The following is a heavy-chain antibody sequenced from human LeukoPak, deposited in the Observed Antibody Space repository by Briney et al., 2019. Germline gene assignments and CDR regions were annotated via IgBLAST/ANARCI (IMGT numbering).Heavy chain of an antibody. CDR3: AREDGDYDYFDY. J-gene: IGHJ4*02. D-gene: IGHD4-17*01. Sequence: PSETLSLTCTVSGYSISSGHYWGWIRQPPGKGLEWIGSIFHSGSTYYNPSLKSRVTISVDTSKNQFSLKLSSVTAADTAVYYCAREDGDYDYFDYWGQGTLVTVSS. V-gene: IGHV4-38-2*02. CDR1: GYSISSGHY. CDR2: IFHSGST.